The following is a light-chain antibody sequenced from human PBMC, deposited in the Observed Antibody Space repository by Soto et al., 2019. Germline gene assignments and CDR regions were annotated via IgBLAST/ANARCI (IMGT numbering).Light chain of an antibody. V-gene: IGKV3-20*01. Sequence: EVVLTQSPGTLSLSPGERATLSCRASQSVSNNYFAWYQQEPGQAPRLLIFGFSDRATGIPDRFSGSGSGTDFTLTITRLEPEDFAVYYCQQYGSSPPYTFGQGTKLEIK. J-gene: IGKJ2*01. CDR1: QSVSNNY. CDR3: QQYGSSPPYT. CDR2: GFS.